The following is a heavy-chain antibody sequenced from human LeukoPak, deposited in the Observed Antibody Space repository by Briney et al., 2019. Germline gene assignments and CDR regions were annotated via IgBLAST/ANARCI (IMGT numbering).Heavy chain of an antibody. J-gene: IGHJ4*02. D-gene: IGHD4-17*01. CDR2: MNPSGGST. CDR3: ARGNPTNYRDSLYYFDY. V-gene: IGHV1-46*01. Sequence: ASVKVSCKASGYTFTTYYMHWVRQAPGQGLEWMGIMNPSGGSTNYALNFQGRLTMTRDTSTSTVYMELSSLRSEDTAVYYCARGNPTNYRDSLYYFDYWGQGTLVTVSS. CDR1: GYTFTTYY.